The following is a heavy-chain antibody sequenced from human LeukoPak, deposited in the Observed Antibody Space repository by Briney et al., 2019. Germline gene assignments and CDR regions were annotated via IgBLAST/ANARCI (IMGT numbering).Heavy chain of an antibody. D-gene: IGHD2-2*01. V-gene: IGHV4-61*02. CDR1: GGSISSGSYY. Sequence: SQTLSLTCTVSGGSISSGSYYWSWIRQPAGKGLEWIGRIYTSGSTNYNPSLKSRVTISVDTSKNQFSLKLSSVTAADTAVYYCAREDCGSTSCHDAFDIWGQGTMVTVSS. CDR3: AREDCGSTSCHDAFDI. J-gene: IGHJ3*02. CDR2: IYTSGST.